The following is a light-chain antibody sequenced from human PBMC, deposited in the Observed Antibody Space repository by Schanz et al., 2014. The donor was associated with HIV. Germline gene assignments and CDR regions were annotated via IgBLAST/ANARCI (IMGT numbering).Light chain of an antibody. V-gene: IGKV3-20*01. J-gene: IGKJ4*01. Sequence: EIVLTQSPSTLSLSPGERATLSCWASQSVSSSYLAWYQQKPGQAPRLVIYGASSRATGIPDRFSGSGSGTDFSLTISRLEPEDFAVYYCQQYHSSRGTFGGGTKVELK. CDR2: GAS. CDR3: QQYHSSRGT. CDR1: QSVSSSY.